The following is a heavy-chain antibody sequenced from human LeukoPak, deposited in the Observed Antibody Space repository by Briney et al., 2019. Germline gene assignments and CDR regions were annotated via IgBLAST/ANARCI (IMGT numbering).Heavy chain of an antibody. CDR2: SKADGSST. CDR1: GFTFSSYA. CDR3: ARSDWFDP. J-gene: IGHJ5*02. Sequence: PGGSLRLSCAASGFTFSSYAMSWVRQAPGKGLEWVSRSKADGSSTTYADSVKGRFTISRDNAKDTLYLQMNSLTAEDTAVYYCARSDWFDPWGQGTLVTVSS. V-gene: IGHV3-74*01.